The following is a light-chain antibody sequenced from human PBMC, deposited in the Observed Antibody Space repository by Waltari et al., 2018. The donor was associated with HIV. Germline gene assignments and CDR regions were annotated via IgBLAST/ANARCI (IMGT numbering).Light chain of an antibody. CDR3: SSYTRTSSLYV. Sequence: QSALTQPASVSGSPGQSITISCTGTSSDVGGYNYVSWYQHHPGKAPKLMIYDVTNRPSGVSNRFSGSKSGNTASLTISGLQAEDEADYYCSSYTRTSSLYVFGTGTKVTVL. CDR2: DVT. V-gene: IGLV2-14*01. CDR1: SSDVGGYNY. J-gene: IGLJ1*01.